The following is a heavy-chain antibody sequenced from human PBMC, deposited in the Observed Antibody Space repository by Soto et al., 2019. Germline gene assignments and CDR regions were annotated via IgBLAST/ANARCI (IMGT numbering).Heavy chain of an antibody. CDR1: GYTFDTYG. CDR3: ARDRGGSGSYSFDY. J-gene: IGHJ4*02. CDR2: IRRYNGNT. V-gene: IGHV1-18*01. D-gene: IGHD3-10*01. Sequence: QVQLVQSGAEVKKPGASVKVSCKASGYTFDTYGISWVRQAPGQGLEWMGWIRRYNGNTNYAQKFKGRVTVTTDTSTSTAYMELRTLTSDDTAVYYCARDRGGSGSYSFDYWGQGSLVIVSS.